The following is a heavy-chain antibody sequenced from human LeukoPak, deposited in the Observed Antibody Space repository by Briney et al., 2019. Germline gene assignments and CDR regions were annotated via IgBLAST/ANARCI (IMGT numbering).Heavy chain of an antibody. D-gene: IGHD3-10*01. J-gene: IGHJ4*02. Sequence: PGGSLPHSCAASGFTFSSYAMSWVRQAPGKGLEWFAAISGGSGSDTYYVDAVKGRFTISRDNSKTTLYLEMNTLRAEDTAVYYCAKGSSSGRAYFFDYWSQGRLVTVSS. CDR1: GFTFSSYA. CDR3: AKGSSSGRAYFFDY. V-gene: IGHV3-23*01. CDR2: ISGGSGSDT.